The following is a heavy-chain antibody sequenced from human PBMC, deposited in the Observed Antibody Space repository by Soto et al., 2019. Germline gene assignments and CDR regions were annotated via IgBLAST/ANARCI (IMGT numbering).Heavy chain of an antibody. J-gene: IGHJ4*02. CDR3: ARAKWHDGSGRVREFDY. D-gene: IGHD3-10*01. V-gene: IGHV3-33*01. Sequence: HPGGSLRLSCAASGFTFGGYGMHWVRQAPGKGLEWAAAISYDGRNTYYADSVQGRFAVSRDNSKNTMYLHMNSLRVEDTAVYYCARAKWHDGSGRVREFDYWGQGA. CDR2: ISYDGRNT. CDR1: GFTFGGYG.